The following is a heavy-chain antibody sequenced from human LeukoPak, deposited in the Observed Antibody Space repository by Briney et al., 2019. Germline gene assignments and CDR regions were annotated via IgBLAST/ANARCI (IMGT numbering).Heavy chain of an antibody. CDR2: IDSNSGGT. D-gene: IGHD4-17*01. Sequence: EASVKVSCKASGYTFSGYYMHWVRRAPGQGFEWMGRIDSNSGGTNYAQNFQGRVTMTRDTSISTVYMELISLRSDDTAVYYCAREMNYDDYRTSDYWGQGTLVTVSS. V-gene: IGHV1-2*02. J-gene: IGHJ4*02. CDR3: AREMNYDDYRTSDY. CDR1: GYTFSGYY.